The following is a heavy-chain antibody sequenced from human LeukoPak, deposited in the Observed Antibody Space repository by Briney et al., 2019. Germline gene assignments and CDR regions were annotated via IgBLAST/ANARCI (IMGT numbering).Heavy chain of an antibody. CDR2: IRSDGTNH. D-gene: IGHD5-12*01. CDR1: GFTFIQYG. Sequence: GGSLRLSCAASGFTFIQYGIHWVRQAPGKGLEWVAFIRSDGTNHYYADSVKDRFTISRDNSKNTLYLQMNSLRAEDTAVYYCAKDPAWGYEHQYFDYWGQGTLVTVSS. J-gene: IGHJ4*02. CDR3: AKDPAWGYEHQYFDY. V-gene: IGHV3-30*02.